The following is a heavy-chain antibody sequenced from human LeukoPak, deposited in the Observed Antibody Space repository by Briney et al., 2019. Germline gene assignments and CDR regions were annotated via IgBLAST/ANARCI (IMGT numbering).Heavy chain of an antibody. V-gene: IGHV4-38-2*02. CDR1: GYSISSGYY. J-gene: IGHJ3*02. CDR3: ARDSGGYSYGYLGRKALDI. D-gene: IGHD5-18*01. Sequence: SETLSLTCTVSGYSISSGYYWGWIRQPPGKGLEWMGEINHSGSTDYNPSLKSRVTISVDTSKNQFSLKLSSVTAADTAVYYCARDSGGYSYGYLGRKALDIWGQGTMVTVSS. CDR2: INHSGST.